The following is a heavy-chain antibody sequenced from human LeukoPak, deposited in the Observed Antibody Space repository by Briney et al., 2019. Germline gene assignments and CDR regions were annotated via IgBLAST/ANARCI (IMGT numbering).Heavy chain of an antibody. CDR2: IKQDGSEK. CDR1: GFTPSSNW. CDR3: PSLPGIYIYGMDV. D-gene: IGHD2-21*01. Sequence: GGSLRLSCAASGFTPSSNWMSWVRQAPGKGLEWVANIKQDGSEKYYVDFVKGRFIISRDNAKNSLYLQMNSLTAEDTAVYYCPSLPGIYIYGMDVWAPGTKVAVSS. V-gene: IGHV3-7*02. J-gene: IGHJ6*02.